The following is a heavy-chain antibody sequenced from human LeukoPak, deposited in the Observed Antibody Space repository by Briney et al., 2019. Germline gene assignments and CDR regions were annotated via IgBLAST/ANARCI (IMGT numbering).Heavy chain of an antibody. CDR3: AKSLDYDGGVLWALPQY. J-gene: IGHJ4*02. CDR2: IRGSGTVT. D-gene: IGHD3-22*01. Sequence: GGSLRLSCAASGFTFTSYAMSWVRQPPGKGLEWVSVIRGSGTVTYFADSVKGRFTVSRDNSKNTLYLQMSSLRAEDTAIYYCAKSLDYDGGVLWALPQYWGQGTLVTVPS. V-gene: IGHV3-23*01. CDR1: GFTFTSYA.